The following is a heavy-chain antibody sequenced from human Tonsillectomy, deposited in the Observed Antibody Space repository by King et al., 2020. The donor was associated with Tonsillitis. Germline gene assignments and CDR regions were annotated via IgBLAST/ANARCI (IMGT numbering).Heavy chain of an antibody. V-gene: IGHV4-61*02. D-gene: IGHD3-3*01. J-gene: IGHJ4*02. CDR3: ARDQSIFGVANTLFDY. Sequence: VQLQESGPGLVKPSQTLSLTCTVSGGSISSGSYYWSWIRQPAGKGLEWIGRIYTRGSTHSNPSLKSPVTMSVDTSKNQFSLKLSSVTAADTAVYYCARDQSIFGVANTLFDYWGQGTLVTVSS. CDR2: IYTRGST. CDR1: GGSISSGSYY.